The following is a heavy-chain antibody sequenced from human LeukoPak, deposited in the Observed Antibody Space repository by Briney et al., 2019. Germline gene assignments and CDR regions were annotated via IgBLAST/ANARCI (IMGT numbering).Heavy chain of an antibody. Sequence: PSETLSLTCTVSGGSISSSSYYWGWIRQPPGKGLEWIGSIYYSGSTYYNPSLKSRVTISVDTSKNQFSLKLSSVTAADTAVYYCARDTSRWQWLDITPFDYWGQGTLVTVSS. D-gene: IGHD6-19*01. CDR1: GGSISSSSYY. V-gene: IGHV4-39*07. CDR3: ARDTSRWQWLDITPFDY. J-gene: IGHJ4*02. CDR2: IYYSGST.